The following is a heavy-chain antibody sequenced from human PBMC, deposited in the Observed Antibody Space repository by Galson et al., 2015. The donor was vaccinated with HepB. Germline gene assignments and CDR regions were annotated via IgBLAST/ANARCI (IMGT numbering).Heavy chain of an antibody. Sequence: SLRLSCAASGFTFSSYGMHWVRQAPGKGLEWVAVIWYDGSKKYYADSVKGRFTISRDNSKNTLYLQMNSLRAEDTAVYYCARESYSGGYPPSLGHWGQGTLVTVSS. CDR3: ARESYSGGYPPSLGH. CDR2: IWYDGSKK. CDR1: GFTFSSYG. D-gene: IGHD1-26*01. V-gene: IGHV3-33*01. J-gene: IGHJ4*02.